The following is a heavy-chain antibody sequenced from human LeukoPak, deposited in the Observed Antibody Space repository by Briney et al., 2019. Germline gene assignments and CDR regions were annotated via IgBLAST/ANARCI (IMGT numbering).Heavy chain of an antibody. D-gene: IGHD2-15*01. CDR2: IIPIFGTA. V-gene: IGHV1-69*05. Sequence: SVKVSCKASGGTFSSYAISWVRQAPGQGLEWMGGIIPIFGTANYAQKFQGRVTITTDESTSTAYMELSSLRSVDTAVYYCARERGTPLDAFDIWGQGTMVTVSS. CDR1: GGTFSSYA. J-gene: IGHJ3*02. CDR3: ARERGTPLDAFDI.